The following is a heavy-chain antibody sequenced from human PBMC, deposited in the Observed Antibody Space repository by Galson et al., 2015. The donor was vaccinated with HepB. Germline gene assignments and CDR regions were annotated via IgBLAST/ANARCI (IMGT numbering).Heavy chain of an antibody. CDR2: ITGSGDRT. V-gene: IGHV3-23*01. CDR3: AKDSVATIAWYAFDI. D-gene: IGHD5-12*01. Sequence: SLRLSCAASGFTFSNYAMSWVRQAPGKGLEWVSAITGSGDRTYYADSVKGRFTISRDNSKNTLYLQMNSLRAEDTAVYYCAKDSVATIAWYAFDIRGQGTMVTVSS. J-gene: IGHJ3*02. CDR1: GFTFSNYA.